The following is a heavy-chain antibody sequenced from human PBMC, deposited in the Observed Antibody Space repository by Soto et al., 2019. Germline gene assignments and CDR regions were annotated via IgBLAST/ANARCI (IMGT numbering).Heavy chain of an antibody. CDR3: ARDCRNDYGDLIYYYYMDV. J-gene: IGHJ6*03. CDR1: GFTFSSYA. D-gene: IGHD4-17*01. V-gene: IGHV3-23*01. CDR2: ISGSGGST. Sequence: GGSLRLSCAASGFTFSSYAMSWVRQAPGKGLEWVSAISGSGGSTYYADSVKGRFTISRDNAKNTLYLQMNSLRAEDTAVYHCARDCRNDYGDLIYYYYMDVWGKGTTVTVSS.